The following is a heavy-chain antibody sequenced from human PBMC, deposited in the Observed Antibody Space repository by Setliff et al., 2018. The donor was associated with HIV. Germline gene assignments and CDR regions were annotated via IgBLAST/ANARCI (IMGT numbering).Heavy chain of an antibody. CDR2: IMPIFGTG. V-gene: IGHV1-69*05. J-gene: IGHJ3*02. CDR1: GGTFGTYT. CDR3: ARGGLAYYDSSGNGAFDI. D-gene: IGHD3-22*01. Sequence: SVKVSCKASGGTFGTYTISWVRQAPGQGLEWMGGIMPIFGTGNYAQKFKGRVTITTDESTSTAYMELTSLRSEDTAVFYCARGGLAYYDSSGNGAFDIWGQGTMVTVSS.